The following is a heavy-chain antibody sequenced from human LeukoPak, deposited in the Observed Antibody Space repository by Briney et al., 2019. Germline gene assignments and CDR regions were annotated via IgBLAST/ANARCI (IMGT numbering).Heavy chain of an antibody. J-gene: IGHJ4*02. CDR3: ARKKGYSSGWYDRWYYFDY. CDR1: GGSISSSSYY. V-gene: IGHV4-39*07. Sequence: SETLSLTCTVSGGSISSSSYYWGWIRQPPGKGLEWIGSIYYSGSTYYNPSLKSRVTISVDTSKNQFSLKLSSVTAADTAVYYCARKKGYSSGWYDRWYYFDYWGQGTLVTVSS. D-gene: IGHD6-19*01. CDR2: IYYSGST.